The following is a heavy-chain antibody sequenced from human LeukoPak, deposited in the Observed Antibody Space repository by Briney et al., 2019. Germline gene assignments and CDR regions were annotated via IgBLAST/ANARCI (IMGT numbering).Heavy chain of an antibody. CDR2: ISGSGGST. CDR3: AKEAYGSGSSPNWFDP. J-gene: IGHJ5*02. D-gene: IGHD3-10*01. CDR1: GFTFSSYA. V-gene: IGHV3-23*01. Sequence: TGGSLGLSCAASGFTFSSYAMSWVRQAPGKGLEWVSAISGSGGSTYYADSVKGRFTISRDNSKNTLYLQMNSLRAEDTAVYYCAKEAYGSGSSPNWFDPWGQGTLVTVSS.